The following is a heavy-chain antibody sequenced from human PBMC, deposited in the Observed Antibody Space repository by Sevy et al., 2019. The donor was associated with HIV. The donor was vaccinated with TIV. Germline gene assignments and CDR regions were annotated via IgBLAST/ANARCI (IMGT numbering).Heavy chain of an antibody. CDR1: GFTFSSYA. V-gene: IGHV3-23*01. CDR2: LSGYGGST. D-gene: IGHD6-19*01. CDR3: AGDGGGSSGPSSYGMHV. Sequence: GGSLRLSCAASGFTFSSYAMSWVRQAPGKGLEWVSGLSGYGGSTYYADSVKGRFTSSGDNTKNTQYLQMNSLRAEDTAVYFCAGDGGGSSGPSSYGMHVWGQETTVTVSS. J-gene: IGHJ6*02.